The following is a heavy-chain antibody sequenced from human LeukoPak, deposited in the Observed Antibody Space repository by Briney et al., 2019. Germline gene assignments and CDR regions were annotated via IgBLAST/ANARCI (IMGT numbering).Heavy chain of an antibody. Sequence: GASVKVSCKASGYTFTSYYMHWVRQAPGQGLEWMGIINPSGGSTSYAQKFQGRFTISRDDYRSIAYLEMNSLKTEDTAVYYCSRDSYGYRPDSGFGVWGQGTTVIVSS. J-gene: IGHJ6*02. V-gene: IGHV1-46*01. CDR1: GYTFTSYY. D-gene: IGHD5-24*01. CDR3: SRDSYGYRPDSGFGV. CDR2: INPSGGST.